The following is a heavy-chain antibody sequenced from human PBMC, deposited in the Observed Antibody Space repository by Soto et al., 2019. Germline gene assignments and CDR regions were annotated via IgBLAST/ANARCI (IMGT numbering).Heavy chain of an antibody. CDR2: ISNDGGEK. CDR3: AKELFESSGFDPSLDGLDI. CDR1: GFTLGTYG. J-gene: IGHJ3*02. Sequence: QVQLAESGGGVVQPGRSLTITCAASGFTLGTYGMHWVRQAPGKGLEWVAVISNDGGEKYYSESVMGRFTISRDNSKNKLFPQMNWLRAEYTAVYFCAKELFESSGFDPSLDGLDIWGKGPVVTGSS. D-gene: IGHD3-22*01. V-gene: IGHV3-30*18.